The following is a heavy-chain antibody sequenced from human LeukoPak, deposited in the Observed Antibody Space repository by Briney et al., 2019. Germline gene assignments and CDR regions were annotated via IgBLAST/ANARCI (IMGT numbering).Heavy chain of an antibody. CDR3: ATDFLGFDP. D-gene: IGHD2/OR15-2a*01. J-gene: IGHJ5*02. CDR2: IIPIFGTA. CDR1: GYTFTSYG. V-gene: IGHV1-69*06. Sequence: GASVKVSCKASGYTFTSYGISWMRQAPGQGLEWMGGIIPIFGTANYAQKFQGRVTMTEDTSTDTVHMELSSLRSEDTAVYYCATDFLGFDPWGQGTLVTVSS.